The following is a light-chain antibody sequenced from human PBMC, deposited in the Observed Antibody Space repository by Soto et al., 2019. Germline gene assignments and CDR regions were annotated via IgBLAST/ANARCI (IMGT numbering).Light chain of an antibody. V-gene: IGLV2-8*01. CDR2: EVS. CDR1: SSDVGGYEY. CDR3: SSYAGSNNLYV. J-gene: IGLJ1*01. Sequence: QSALTQPPSASGSPGQSVTISCTGTSSDVGGYEYVSWYQQHPGKPPKLMIYEVSKRPSGVPNRFSGSKSGNTASLTVSGLQAEDEADYYCSSYAGSNNLYVFGTGTKVTVL.